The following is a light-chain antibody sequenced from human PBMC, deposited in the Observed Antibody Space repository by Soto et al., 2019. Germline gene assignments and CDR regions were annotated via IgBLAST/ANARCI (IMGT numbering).Light chain of an antibody. CDR3: GTWDSSLSGGV. CDR2: DNN. V-gene: IGLV1-51*01. Sequence: QSVLTQPPSVSAAPGQKVTISCSGRSSNIGNSYVSWYQQLPGTAPKLLIYDNNKRPSGIPDRFSGSKSGTSATLGITGLQTGDEADYYCGTWDSSLSGGVFGGGTKVTVL. J-gene: IGLJ2*01. CDR1: SSNIGNSY.